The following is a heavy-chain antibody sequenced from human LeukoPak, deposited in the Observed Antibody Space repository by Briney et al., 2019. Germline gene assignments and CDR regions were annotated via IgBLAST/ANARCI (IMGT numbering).Heavy chain of an antibody. J-gene: IGHJ4*02. CDR2: IQYDGSSI. Sequence: GGSLGLSCAASGFSFSSYGMHWVRQAPGKGLEWVAFIQYDGSSIYYTDSVKGRFTISRDNSKNTLYLQMDSLRVEDTAIYYCAKELSRIVPAAWAFWGQGALLSVSS. CDR1: GFSFSSYG. D-gene: IGHD2-2*01. V-gene: IGHV3-30*02. CDR3: AKELSRIVPAAWAF.